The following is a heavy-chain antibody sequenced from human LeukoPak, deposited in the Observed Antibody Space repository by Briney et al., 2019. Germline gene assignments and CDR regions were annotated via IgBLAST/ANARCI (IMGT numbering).Heavy chain of an antibody. Sequence: GGSLRLSCAASGFTVSSFSMNWVRQAPGKGLEWVSYISGSGGDIHYADSVKGRFTISRNNAKNSLHLQVTSLRDEDTAVYYCARDLHSGAYTFDYWGQGTLVTVSS. CDR3: ARDLHSGAYTFDY. J-gene: IGHJ4*02. CDR2: ISGSGGDI. CDR1: GFTVSSFS. V-gene: IGHV3-48*02. D-gene: IGHD1-26*01.